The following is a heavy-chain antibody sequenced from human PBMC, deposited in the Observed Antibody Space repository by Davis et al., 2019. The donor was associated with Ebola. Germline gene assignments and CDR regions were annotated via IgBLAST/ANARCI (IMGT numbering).Heavy chain of an antibody. CDR2: VYHGGTT. CDR3: ARHVRGVTTDWFDP. V-gene: IGHV4-4*02. Sequence: MPGGSLRLSCAVSGDSISSSNWWSWVRQSPGKGLEWIGEVYHGGTTNYNPSLKSRVTMSVDKSKNQFSLKLSSVTAADTAVYYCARHVRGVTTDWFDPWGQGTLVTVSS. J-gene: IGHJ5*02. CDR1: GDSISSSNW. D-gene: IGHD3-10*02.